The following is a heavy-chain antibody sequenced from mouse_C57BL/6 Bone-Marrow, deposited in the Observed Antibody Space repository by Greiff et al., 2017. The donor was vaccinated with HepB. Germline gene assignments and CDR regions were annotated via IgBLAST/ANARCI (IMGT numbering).Heavy chain of an antibody. D-gene: IGHD1-1*01. Sequence: EVNVVESGGGLVQSGRSLRLSCATSGFTFSDFYMEWVRQAPGKGLEWIAASRNKANDYTTEYSASVKGRFIVSRDTSQSILYLQMNALRAEDTAIYYCARDAKGYYGSSYRYFDVWGTGTTVTVSS. CDR1: GFTFSDFY. CDR2: SRNKANDYTT. CDR3: ARDAKGYYGSSYRYFDV. V-gene: IGHV7-1*01. J-gene: IGHJ1*03.